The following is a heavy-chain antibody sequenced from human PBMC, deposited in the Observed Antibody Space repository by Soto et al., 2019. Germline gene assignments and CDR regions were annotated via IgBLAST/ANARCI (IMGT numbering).Heavy chain of an antibody. CDR2: ISGSGGST. CDR3: AKRGSGSYSHY. D-gene: IGHD1-26*01. V-gene: IGHV3-23*01. CDR1: GFTFSSYA. J-gene: IGHJ4*02. Sequence: EVQLLESGGGLVQPGGSLRLSCAASGFTFSSYAMNWVRQAPGKGLEWVSVISGSGGSTYYADSVKGRFTISRDNSKNTLYLQMNSLRAEDTAVYYCAKRGSGSYSHYWGQGTLVTVSS.